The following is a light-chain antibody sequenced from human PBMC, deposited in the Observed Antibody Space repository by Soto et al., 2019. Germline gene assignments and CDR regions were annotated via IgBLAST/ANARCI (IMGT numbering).Light chain of an antibody. CDR2: DVS. CDR1: SSDVGGFDF. Sequence: QSVLTQPRSVSGSPGQSVAISCTATSSDVGGFDFVSWYQQHPGKAPKLVIYDVSKRPSGVPDRFSGSRSGDTASLTISRLQAEDEADYYCCLYTASYSVFGGGTKLTVL. CDR3: CLYTASYSV. J-gene: IGLJ3*02. V-gene: IGLV2-11*01.